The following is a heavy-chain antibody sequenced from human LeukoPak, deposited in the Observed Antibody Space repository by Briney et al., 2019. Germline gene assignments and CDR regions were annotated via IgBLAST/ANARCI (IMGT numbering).Heavy chain of an antibody. D-gene: IGHD1-26*01. Sequence: ASVKVSCKASGYTFTGYYMHWVRQAPGQGLEWMGWINPNSGGTNYAQKFQGRVTMTRDTSISTAYMELSRLRSDDTAVYYCARELNKWELLHGLLFSGGQGILVTVSS. CDR2: INPNSGGT. CDR1: GYTFTGYY. CDR3: ARELNKWELLHGLLFS. V-gene: IGHV1-2*02. J-gene: IGHJ4*02.